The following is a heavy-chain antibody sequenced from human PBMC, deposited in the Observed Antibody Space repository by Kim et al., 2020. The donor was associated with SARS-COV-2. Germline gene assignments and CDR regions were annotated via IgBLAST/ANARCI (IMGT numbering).Heavy chain of an antibody. CDR3: ARVNLVGYSDV. CDR1: GGSISSYY. CDR2: IYYSGST. Sequence: SETLSLTCTVSGGSISSYYWSWIRQPPGKGLEWIGYIYYSGSTNYNPSLKSRVTISVDTSKNQFSLKLSSVTAADTAVYYCARVNLVGYSDVWGQGTTVTVSS. J-gene: IGHJ6*02. D-gene: IGHD2-15*01. V-gene: IGHV4-59*01.